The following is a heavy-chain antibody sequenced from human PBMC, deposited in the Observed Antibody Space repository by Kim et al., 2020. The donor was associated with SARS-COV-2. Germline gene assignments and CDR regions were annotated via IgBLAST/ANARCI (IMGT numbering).Heavy chain of an antibody. Sequence: GGSLRLSCAASGFTFSSYSMNWVRQAPGKGLEWVSSISSSSSYIYYADSVKGRFTISRDNAKNSLYLQMNSLRAEDTAVYYCARDNVGRFGELLYPPYYYGMDVWGQGTTVTVSS. D-gene: IGHD3-10*01. CDR1: GFTFSSYS. J-gene: IGHJ6*02. V-gene: IGHV3-21*01. CDR3: ARDNVGRFGELLYPPYYYGMDV. CDR2: ISSSSSYI.